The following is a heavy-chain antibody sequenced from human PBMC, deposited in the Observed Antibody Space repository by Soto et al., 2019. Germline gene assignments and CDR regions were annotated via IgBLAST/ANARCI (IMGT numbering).Heavy chain of an antibody. CDR2: IKRLTDGATT. Sequence: PGGSLRLSCEVSGIIFSNAWMNWVRQAPGKGLEWVARIKRLTDGATTDYAAPVRGRFTISRGGSKNVLYLQMNGLKSEDTGVYFCTSDLPDNWFDPWGRGTQVTVSS. CDR1: GIIFSNAW. D-gene: IGHD3-22*01. CDR3: TSDLPDNWFDP. V-gene: IGHV3-15*01. J-gene: IGHJ5*01.